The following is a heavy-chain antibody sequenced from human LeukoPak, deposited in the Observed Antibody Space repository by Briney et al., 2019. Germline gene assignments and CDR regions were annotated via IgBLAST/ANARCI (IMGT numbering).Heavy chain of an antibody. V-gene: IGHV4-4*02. CDR1: GGSISSSNW. CDR3: ARDCSSTSCLVDGMDV. CDR2: IYHSGST. Sequence: SETLSLTCAVSGGSISSSNWWSWVRQPPGKGLEWIGEIYHSGSTNYNPSLKSRVTISVDKSKNQFSLKLSSVTAADTAVYYCARDCSSTSCLVDGMDVWGQGTTVTVSS. D-gene: IGHD2-2*01. J-gene: IGHJ6*02.